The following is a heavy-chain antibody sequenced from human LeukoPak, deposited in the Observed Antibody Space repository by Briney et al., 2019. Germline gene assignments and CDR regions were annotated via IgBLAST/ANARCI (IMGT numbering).Heavy chain of an antibody. CDR2: ISSSSTI. D-gene: IGHD3-10*01. Sequence: GGSLRLSCAASGFTFSSYSMNWVRQAPGKGLEWVSYISSSSTIYYADSVKGRFTISRDNAKNSLYLQMNSLRDEDTAVYYCARGTGSPLFDYWGQGTLVTVSS. CDR3: ARGTGSPLFDY. CDR1: GFTFSSYS. V-gene: IGHV3-48*02. J-gene: IGHJ4*02.